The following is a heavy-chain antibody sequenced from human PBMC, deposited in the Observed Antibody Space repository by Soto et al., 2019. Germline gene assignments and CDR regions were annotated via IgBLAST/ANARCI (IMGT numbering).Heavy chain of an antibody. CDR1: GFTFSGYR. CDR2: IDQDGSER. J-gene: IGHJ4*02. V-gene: IGHV3-7*01. Sequence: GGSLRLSCAASGFTFSGYRMSWVRQAPGKGLEWVAKIDQDGSERDYVGSVKGRFTVSRDNAKNSLFLQMNSLGVDDTAVYYCARDWDKWGQGTLVTVSS. D-gene: IGHD1-26*01. CDR3: ARDWDK.